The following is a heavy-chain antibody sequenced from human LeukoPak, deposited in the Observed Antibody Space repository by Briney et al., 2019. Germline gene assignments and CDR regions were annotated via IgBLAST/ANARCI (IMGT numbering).Heavy chain of an antibody. Sequence: TGGSLRLSCAASGFTFSSYAMHWVRQAPGKGLEWAAVISYDGSNKYYADSVKGRFTISRDNSKNTLYLQMNSLRAEDTAVYYCARVSRGYSGSSAFDIWGQGTMVTVSS. CDR3: ARVSRGYSGSSAFDI. J-gene: IGHJ3*02. D-gene: IGHD5-12*01. CDR2: ISYDGSNK. V-gene: IGHV3-30*04. CDR1: GFTFSSYA.